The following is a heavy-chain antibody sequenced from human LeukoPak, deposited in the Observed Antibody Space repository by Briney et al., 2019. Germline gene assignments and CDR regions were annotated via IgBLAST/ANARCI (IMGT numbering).Heavy chain of an antibody. CDR3: ARDRETTSSGTFDY. J-gene: IGHJ4*02. Sequence: GGSLRLSCAASGFTFSNYGLHCVRQAPGKGLEWVAGISEDGINQYYAGSVKGRFTISRDNSNNTLFLHMNSLRPEDTAVYYCARDRETTSSGTFDYWGQGALVVVSS. CDR2: ISEDGINQ. CDR1: GFTFSNYG. V-gene: IGHV3-30*03. D-gene: IGHD1-14*01.